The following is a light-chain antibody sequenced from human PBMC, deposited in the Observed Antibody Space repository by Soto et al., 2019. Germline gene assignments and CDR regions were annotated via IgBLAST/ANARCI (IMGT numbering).Light chain of an antibody. CDR1: LSVSVY. V-gene: IGKV3-11*01. CDR2: DAS. J-gene: IGKJ5*01. Sequence: PGEIAPLSCMTSLSVSVYLDWYQQKPGQAPRLLISDASNRATGIPARFSGSGSGTDFTLTISSLEPEDFAVYYCHQRQYWPPITFGQGTRLEIK. CDR3: HQRQYWPPIT.